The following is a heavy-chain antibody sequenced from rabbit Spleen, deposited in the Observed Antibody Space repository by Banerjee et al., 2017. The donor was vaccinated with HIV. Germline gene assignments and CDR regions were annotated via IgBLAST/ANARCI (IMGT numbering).Heavy chain of an antibody. CDR3: ARDTGSSFSSYGMDL. CDR2: IAGGSSGFT. Sequence: QSLEESGGDLVKPGGTLTLTCTASGFSFSSSDYMCWVRQAPGKGLEWISCIAGGSSGFTYSATWAKGRFTISKASSTTVTLQMTSLTVADTATYFCARDTGSSFSSYGMDLWGPGTLVTV. J-gene: IGHJ6*01. D-gene: IGHD8-1*01. V-gene: IGHV1S40*01. CDR1: GFSFSSSDY.